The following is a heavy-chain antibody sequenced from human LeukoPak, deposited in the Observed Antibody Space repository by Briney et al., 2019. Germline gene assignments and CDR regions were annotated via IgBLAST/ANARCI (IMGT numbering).Heavy chain of an antibody. D-gene: IGHD6-6*01. CDR2: TYYRSKWSF. V-gene: IGHV6-1*01. CDR3: ARGKYTSFDN. Sequence: SQTLSLTCAISGDSIFTNNVAWNWIRQSPSRGLEWLGRTYYRSKWSFDYAVSVKSRITINADTTKNQFSLQLSSVTPEDTAVYYCARGKYTSFDNWGQGTLVTVSS. J-gene: IGHJ4*02. CDR1: GDSIFTNNVA.